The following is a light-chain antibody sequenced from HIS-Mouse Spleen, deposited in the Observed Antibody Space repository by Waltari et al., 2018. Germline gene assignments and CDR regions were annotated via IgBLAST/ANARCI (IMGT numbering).Light chain of an antibody. V-gene: IGLV3-25*03. CDR3: QSADSSGTYV. CDR2: KDS. CDR1: ALPKAS. Sequence: SYELTPPPPVSVSPGQTARLTCSGDALPKASAYWYQQKSGQAPVLVIYKDSERPSGIPERFSGSSSGTTVALTISGVQAEDEADYYCQSADSSGTYVFGTGTKVTVL. J-gene: IGLJ1*01.